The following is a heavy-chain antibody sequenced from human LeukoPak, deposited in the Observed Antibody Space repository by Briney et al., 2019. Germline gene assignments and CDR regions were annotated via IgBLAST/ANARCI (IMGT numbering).Heavy chain of an antibody. D-gene: IGHD3-10*01. V-gene: IGHV4-59*01. Sequence: SXXXXXWSXIRQPPGKGLEWIGYIYYSGSTNYNPSLKSRVTISVDTSKNQFSLKLSSVTAADTAVYYCARVLDDRMVRGVHYFDYWGQGTLVTVSS. CDR1: SXXXXX. CDR2: IYYSGST. J-gene: IGHJ4*02. CDR3: ARVLDDRMVRGVHYFDY.